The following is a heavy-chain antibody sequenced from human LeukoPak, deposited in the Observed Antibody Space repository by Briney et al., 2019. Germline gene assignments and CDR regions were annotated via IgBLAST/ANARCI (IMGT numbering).Heavy chain of an antibody. Sequence: GRSLRLSCAASGFTFSSYGMHWVRQAPGKGLEWVAVISYDGSNKYYAESVKGRFTISRDNSKNTLYLQMNSLRPEDTAVCYCAKDQYDSNGSDYWGQGTLVTVSS. J-gene: IGHJ4*02. CDR2: ISYDGSNK. CDR3: AKDQYDSNGSDY. D-gene: IGHD3-22*01. V-gene: IGHV3-30*18. CDR1: GFTFSSYG.